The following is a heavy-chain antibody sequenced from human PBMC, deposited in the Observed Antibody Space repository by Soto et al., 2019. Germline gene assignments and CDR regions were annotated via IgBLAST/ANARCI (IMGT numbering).Heavy chain of an antibody. J-gene: IGHJ4*02. D-gene: IGHD3-10*01. CDR1: GGSITSSNY. Sequence: PSETLSLTCTVSGGSITSSNYWGRIRQPPGRGLDWIGSILYSGHTDYNPSLRSRVTISMDTSKNQFSLKLTSVTAEDTAVYYCARYTAGTMFDYWGQGTLVTVSS. CDR3: ARYTAGTMFDY. CDR2: ILYSGHT. V-gene: IGHV4-39*01.